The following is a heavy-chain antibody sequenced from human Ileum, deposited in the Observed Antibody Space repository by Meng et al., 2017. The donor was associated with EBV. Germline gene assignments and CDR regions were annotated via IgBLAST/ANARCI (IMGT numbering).Heavy chain of an antibody. CDR1: GDSISNEHW. CDR2: IHHTRGP. J-gene: IGHJ4*02. V-gene: IGHV4-4*02. Sequence: QVQLQESGPGLAGPSGTLSLTCSVSGDSISNEHWWSWVRQSPGKGLEWIGEIHHTRGPNYNPSLKSRVIISVDKSNNHFSLRLSAVTAADTAVYYCASNGAFSLDHWGQGTLVTVSS. CDR3: ASNGAFSLDH. D-gene: IGHD2-8*01.